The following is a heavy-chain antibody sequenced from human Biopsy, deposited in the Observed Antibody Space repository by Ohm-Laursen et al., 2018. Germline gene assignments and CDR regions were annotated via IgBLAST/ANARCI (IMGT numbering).Heavy chain of an antibody. Sequence: GTLSLTCAVSGYSVTNDYYWGWIRQPPGKGLEWIGNIYYDGITYYNPSLKSRVAMSVDTSKNQFSLRLTSVAAADTAVYYCARVAGGYAYYYGMDVWGQGTTVIVPS. CDR3: ARVAGGYAYYYGMDV. CDR1: GYSVTNDYY. D-gene: IGHD5-12*01. CDR2: IYYDGIT. J-gene: IGHJ6*02. V-gene: IGHV4-38-2*01.